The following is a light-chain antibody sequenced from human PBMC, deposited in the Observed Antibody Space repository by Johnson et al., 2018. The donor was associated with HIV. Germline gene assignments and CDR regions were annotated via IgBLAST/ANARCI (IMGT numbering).Light chain of an antibody. Sequence: QSVMTQPPSVSAAPGQKVTISCSGSSSNIGNNYVSWYQQFPGTAPKLLIYDNNKRPSGIPDRFSGSTSGTSATLDITGLQTGDEADYYCGTWDSSLSAGGVFGTGTRVTVL. CDR2: DNN. CDR3: GTWDSSLSAGGV. J-gene: IGLJ1*01. CDR1: SSNIGNNY. V-gene: IGLV1-51*01.